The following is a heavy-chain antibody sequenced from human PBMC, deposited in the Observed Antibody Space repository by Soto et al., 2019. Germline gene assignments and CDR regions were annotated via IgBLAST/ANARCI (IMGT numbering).Heavy chain of an antibody. Sequence: EVQLVEFGGGLAQPGGSLRLSCAASGFTFNTYTMNWVRQAPGKGLEWVSYFSNSGSTIYYADSVKGRFTISRDNAKNSLYLQMNSLRAEDTAVYYCARDREYQPLPDYWGQGTLVTVSS. D-gene: IGHD2-2*01. V-gene: IGHV3-48*01. CDR2: FSNSGSTI. CDR3: ARDREYQPLPDY. J-gene: IGHJ4*02. CDR1: GFTFNTYT.